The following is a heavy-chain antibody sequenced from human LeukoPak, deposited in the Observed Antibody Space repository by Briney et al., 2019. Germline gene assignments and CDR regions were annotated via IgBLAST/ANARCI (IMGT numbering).Heavy chain of an antibody. CDR3: ARRGLEYTIDY. J-gene: IGHJ4*02. V-gene: IGHV7-4-1*02. D-gene: IGHD1-1*01. Sequence: ASVKVSCKASGYTFTKYALNWVRQAPGQGLQFMGWINTDAGNSTYAQGFTGRFVFSLDTSVSTAYLQISSLQTEDTAVYYCARRGLEYTIDYWGQGTLVTVSS. CDR2: INTDAGNS. CDR1: GYTFTKYA.